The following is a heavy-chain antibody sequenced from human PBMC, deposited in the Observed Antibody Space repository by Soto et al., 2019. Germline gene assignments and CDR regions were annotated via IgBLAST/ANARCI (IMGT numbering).Heavy chain of an antibody. Sequence: QVQLVQSGAEVKKPGSSVKVSCKASGGTFSSYTISWVRQAPGQGLEWMGRIIPILGIANYAQKFQGRVTMTADKATSTAYVELSSLRSEDTAVYYCASLDCGGDCYLSRWGQGTLVTVSS. CDR1: GGTFSSYT. CDR3: ASLDCGGDCYLSR. CDR2: IIPILGIA. V-gene: IGHV1-69*02. J-gene: IGHJ4*02. D-gene: IGHD2-21*02.